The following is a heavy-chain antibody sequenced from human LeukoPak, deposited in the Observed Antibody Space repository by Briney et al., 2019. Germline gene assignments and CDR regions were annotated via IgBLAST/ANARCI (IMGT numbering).Heavy chain of an antibody. V-gene: IGHV1-69*10. D-gene: IGHD3-3*01. Sequence: ASVKVSCKASGGTFSDYALNWVRQAPGQGLEWMGVFIPILAAANSTQKFQGRVTITADISTNTVYMELSSLRSEDTAVYFCAGIPVFGVVLHQEPVWGKGTTVAVSS. CDR1: GGTFSDYA. J-gene: IGHJ6*04. CDR3: AGIPVFGVVLHQEPV. CDR2: FIPILAAA.